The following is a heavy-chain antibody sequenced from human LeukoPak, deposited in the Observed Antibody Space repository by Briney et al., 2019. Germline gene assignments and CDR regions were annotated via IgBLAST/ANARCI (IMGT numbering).Heavy chain of an antibody. CDR3: ATLNGPLFEY. V-gene: IGHV3-7*01. CDR2: IHQHGNEK. D-gene: IGHD2-8*01. CDR1: GFTFSKYW. Sequence: PGGSLRLSCAASGFTFSKYWMSWVRQAPGKGLEWVASIHQHGNEKDFVDSVRGRFTISRDNAKNSLYLQMSSLRAEDTAVYYCATLNGPLFEYWGQGTLVTVSS. J-gene: IGHJ4*02.